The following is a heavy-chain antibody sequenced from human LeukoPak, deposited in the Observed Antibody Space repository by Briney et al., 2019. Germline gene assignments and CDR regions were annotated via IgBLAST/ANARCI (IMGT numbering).Heavy chain of an antibody. CDR1: GFTVSSNY. Sequence: PGGSLRLSCAASGFTVSSNYMSWVRQAPGKGLEWVSVIYSGGSTYYADSVKGRFTISRDNSKNTLYLQMNSLRADDTAVYYCGGVAVPYYYYMDVWGKGTTVTVSS. J-gene: IGHJ6*03. CDR3: GGVAVPYYYYMDV. CDR2: IYSGGST. D-gene: IGHD2-15*01. V-gene: IGHV3-53*01.